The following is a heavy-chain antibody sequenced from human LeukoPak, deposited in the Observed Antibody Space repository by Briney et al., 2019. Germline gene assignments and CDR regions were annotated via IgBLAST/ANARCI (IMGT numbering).Heavy chain of an antibody. CDR3: ARSGDGTWLDP. CDR1: GYTFRTQG. CDR2: INPYNGDR. Sequence: ASVKVSCKPSGYTFRTQGIAWVRQAPGQGLEWMGWINPYNGDRKFAEKLQGRVTMTTDTSTSTAYMELRSLRSDDTAVYYCARSGDGTWLDPWGQGTLVTVSS. J-gene: IGHJ5*02. D-gene: IGHD4-17*01. V-gene: IGHV1-18*01.